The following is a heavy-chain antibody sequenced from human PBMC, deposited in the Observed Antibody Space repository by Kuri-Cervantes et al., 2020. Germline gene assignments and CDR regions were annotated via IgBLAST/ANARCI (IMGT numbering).Heavy chain of an antibody. D-gene: IGHD3-22*01. CDR1: GYTFTGYY. J-gene: IGHJ4*02. CDR2: IIPIFGTA. Sequence: SVKVSCKASGYTFTGYYMHWVRQAPGQGLEWMGGIIPIFGTANYAQKFQGRVTITTDESTSTAYMELSSLRSEDTAVYYCARGRGYYDSSGWGLLLFDYWGQGTLVTVSS. V-gene: IGHV1-69*05. CDR3: ARGRGYYDSSGWGLLLFDY.